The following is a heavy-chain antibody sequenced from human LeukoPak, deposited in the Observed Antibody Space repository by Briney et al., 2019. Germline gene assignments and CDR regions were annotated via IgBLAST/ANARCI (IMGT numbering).Heavy chain of an antibody. V-gene: IGHV1-46*01. D-gene: IGHD2-2*02. J-gene: IGHJ5*02. CDR2: INPSGGST. CDR3: ARGDIVVVPAAIRRVFWFDP. Sequence: ASVKVSCKASGYTFTSYYMHWVRQAPGQGLEWMGIINPSGGSTSYAQKFQGRVTMTRDMSTSTVYMELSSLRSEDTAVYYCARGDIVVVPAAIRRVFWFDPWGQGTLVTVSS. CDR1: GYTFTSYY.